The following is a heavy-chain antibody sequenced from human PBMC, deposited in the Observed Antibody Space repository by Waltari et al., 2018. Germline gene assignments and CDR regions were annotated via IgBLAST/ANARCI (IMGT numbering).Heavy chain of an antibody. CDR2: ISGSGGST. CDR3: AKPRSDAFDI. Sequence: EVQLLESGGSLVQPGGSLRLSCAASGFTFSSYAMRWVRQAPGQGLELVSAISGSGGSTYYADSVKGRFTISRDNSKNTLYLQMNSLRAEDTALYYCAKPRSDAFDIWGQGTMVTVSS. V-gene: IGHV3-23*01. CDR1: GFTFSSYA. J-gene: IGHJ3*02.